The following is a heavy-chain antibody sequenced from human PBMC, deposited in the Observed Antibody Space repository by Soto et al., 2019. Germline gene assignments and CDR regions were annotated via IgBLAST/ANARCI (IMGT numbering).Heavy chain of an antibody. Sequence: PGGSLRLSCAASGFTFSSYWMSWVRQASGKGLEWVANIKQDGSEEYYVDSVKGRFTLSRDNAKNSLQLQMSSLRDEDTAIYFCARVAYGNGWIFDYWGQGTLVTVSS. CDR2: IKQDGSEE. V-gene: IGHV3-7*01. CDR1: GFTFSSYW. J-gene: IGHJ4*01. D-gene: IGHD6-19*01. CDR3: ARVAYGNGWIFDY.